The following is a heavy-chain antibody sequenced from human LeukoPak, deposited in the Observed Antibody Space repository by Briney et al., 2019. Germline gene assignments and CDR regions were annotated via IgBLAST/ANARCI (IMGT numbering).Heavy chain of an antibody. Sequence: SETLSLTCTVSGGSISSYYWGWIRQPPGKGLKWIGYIYYSGSTNYNPSLKSRVTISVDTSKNQFSLKLSSVTAADTAVYYCAREIVGFGDYYMDVWGKGTTVTVSS. J-gene: IGHJ6*03. CDR2: IYYSGST. CDR3: AREIVGFGDYYMDV. CDR1: GGSISSYY. V-gene: IGHV4-59*01. D-gene: IGHD3-10*01.